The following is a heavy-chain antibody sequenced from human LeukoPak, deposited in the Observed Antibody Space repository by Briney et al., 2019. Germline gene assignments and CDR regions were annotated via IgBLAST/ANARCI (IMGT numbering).Heavy chain of an antibody. V-gene: IGHV4-39*01. CDR1: GGSISSSSYY. Sequence: SETLSLTCTVSGGSISSSSYYWGWIRQPPGKGLEWIGSIYYSGSTYYNPSLKSRVTISVDTSKNQFSLKLSSVTAADTAVYYCAEWSGGYWGQGTLVTVSS. CDR2: IYYSGST. CDR3: AEWSGGY. J-gene: IGHJ4*02. D-gene: IGHD3-3*01.